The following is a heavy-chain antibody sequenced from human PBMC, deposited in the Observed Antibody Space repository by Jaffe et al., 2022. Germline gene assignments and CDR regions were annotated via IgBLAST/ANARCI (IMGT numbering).Heavy chain of an antibody. CDR2: IYHNENT. CDR1: GYSITNGYH. Sequence: QVQLQESGPGLVKPSETLSLTCAVSGYSITNGYHWGWIRQSPGKGLEWIGSIYHNENTYYSPSLKSRVTISVDTPNNQFFLKLNLVTAADTAVYYCARHGGKGNIYGSWFDPWGQGTLVTVSS. J-gene: IGHJ5*02. CDR3: ARHGGKGNIYGSWFDP. V-gene: IGHV4-38-2*01. D-gene: IGHD3-10*01.